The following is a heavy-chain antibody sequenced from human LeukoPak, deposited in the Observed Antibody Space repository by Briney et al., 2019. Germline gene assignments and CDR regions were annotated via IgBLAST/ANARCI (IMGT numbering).Heavy chain of an antibody. CDR2: IDTSGTYL. V-gene: IGHV3-21*01. Sequence: GGSLRLSCAASGFTSSAYSMNWVRQAPGKGLEWVSTIDTSGTYLYYTDSVRGRFTISRDNAWNSLYLQMDSLRAEDTAVYYCAKVHTTGWETPFDHWGQGTLVTVSS. CDR3: AKVHTTGWETPFDH. CDR1: GFTSSAYS. J-gene: IGHJ4*02. D-gene: IGHD6-19*01.